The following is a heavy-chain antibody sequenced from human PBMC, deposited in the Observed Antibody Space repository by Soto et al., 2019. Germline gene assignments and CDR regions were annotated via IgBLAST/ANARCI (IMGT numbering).Heavy chain of an antibody. Sequence: QVQLQESGPGLVKPSGTLSLTCAVAGASISSSHWWSWVRQPPGKGLEWIGEIYHSGSTYYNASLKSRVAISLDKSNNQFSLKLRSVTAADTAVYYCGRKDYSDWFFDLWGRGTLVTVSS. CDR3: GRKDYSDWFFDL. CDR1: GASISSSHW. CDR2: IYHSGST. D-gene: IGHD4-4*01. J-gene: IGHJ2*01. V-gene: IGHV4-4*02.